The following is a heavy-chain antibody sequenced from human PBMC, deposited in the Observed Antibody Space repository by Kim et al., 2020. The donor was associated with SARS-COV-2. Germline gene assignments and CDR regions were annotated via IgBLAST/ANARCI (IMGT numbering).Heavy chain of an antibody. CDR3: ARYSMPQFDP. J-gene: IGHJ5*02. D-gene: IGHD2-2*01. Sequence: SETLSLTCAVSGGSFNYYHWSWIRQSPKKGLEWMGEINDQGATNYSPSFKSRITMSLDTSKNHLSLKLTSVTAADTAIYFCARYSMPQFDPWGQGTLVTVSS. CDR1: GGSFNYYH. V-gene: IGHV4-34*10. CDR2: INDQGAT.